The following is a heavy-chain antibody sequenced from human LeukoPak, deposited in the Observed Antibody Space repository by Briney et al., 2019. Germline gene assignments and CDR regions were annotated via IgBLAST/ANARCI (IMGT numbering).Heavy chain of an antibody. CDR3: ARTHDFWSGYRSSFDY. Sequence: PGGSLRLSCAASGFTISSYVMSWVRQAPGKGLEWVSSISDSGGNAYYADSVKGRFTISRDNSKNTLYLQMNSLRAEDTAVYYCARTHDFWSGYRSSFDYWGQGTLVTVSS. CDR1: GFTISSYV. J-gene: IGHJ4*02. CDR2: ISDSGGNA. D-gene: IGHD3-3*01. V-gene: IGHV3-23*01.